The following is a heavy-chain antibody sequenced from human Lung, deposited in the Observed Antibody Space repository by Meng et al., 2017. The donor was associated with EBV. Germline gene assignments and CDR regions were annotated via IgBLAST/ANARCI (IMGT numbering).Heavy chain of an antibody. D-gene: IGHD4-17*01. CDR3: ARDFYGDYSLLDY. CDR2: IWYDGVKK. J-gene: IGHJ4*03. Sequence: QVQLVESGGGVVQAGRSLGPSCAASGYTFSSYGMHWVRQAPGKGLEWLTFIWYDGVKKSYTDSVKGRFTISRDNSRNTLYLEMDSLRAEDTAMYYCARDFYGDYSLLDYWGHGTLVTVSS. V-gene: IGHV3-33*01. CDR1: GYTFSSYG.